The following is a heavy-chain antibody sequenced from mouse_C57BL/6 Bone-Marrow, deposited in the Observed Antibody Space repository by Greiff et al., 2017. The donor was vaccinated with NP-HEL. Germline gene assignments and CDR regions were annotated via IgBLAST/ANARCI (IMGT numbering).Heavy chain of an antibody. Sequence: QVQLQQSGPELVKPGASVKISCKASGYAFSSSWMNWVKQRPGKGLEWIGRIYPGDGDTNYNGKFKGKATLTADKSSSTAYMQLSSLTSEDSAVYFCARHTDWDGTWFAYWGQGTLVTVSA. V-gene: IGHV1-82*01. CDR2: IYPGDGDT. D-gene: IGHD4-1*01. J-gene: IGHJ3*01. CDR1: GYAFSSSW. CDR3: ARHTDWDGTWFAY.